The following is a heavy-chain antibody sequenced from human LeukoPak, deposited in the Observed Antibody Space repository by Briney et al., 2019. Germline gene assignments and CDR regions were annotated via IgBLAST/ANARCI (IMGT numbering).Heavy chain of an antibody. D-gene: IGHD3-3*01. J-gene: IGHJ5*02. V-gene: IGHV3-30-3*01. CDR1: GFTFSSYA. CDR3: ARDSSGVYYDFWSGLSELNWFDP. Sequence: GGSLRLSCAASGFTFSSYATHWVRQAPGKGLEWVAVISYDGSNKYYADSVKGRFTISRDNSKNTLYLQMNSLRAEDTAVYYCARDSSGVYYDFWSGLSELNWFDPWGQGTLVTVSS. CDR2: ISYDGSNK.